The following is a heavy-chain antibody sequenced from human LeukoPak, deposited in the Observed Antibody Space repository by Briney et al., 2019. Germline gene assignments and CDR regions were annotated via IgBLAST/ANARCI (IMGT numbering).Heavy chain of an antibody. CDR3: ARTENYYYMDV. J-gene: IGHJ6*03. CDR2: VDYSGYT. CDR1: GASISGRSYY. V-gene: IGHV4-39*07. Sequence: SETLSLTCSVSGASISGRSYYWGWLRQPPGKGLEWIGSVDYSGYTYYNPSLKSRVTISIEMSKNQFSLKLSSVTAADTAVYYCARTENYYYMDVWGKGTTVTVSS.